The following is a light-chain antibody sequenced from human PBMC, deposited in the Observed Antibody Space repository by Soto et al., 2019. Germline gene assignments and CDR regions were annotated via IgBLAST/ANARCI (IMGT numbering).Light chain of an antibody. J-gene: IGKJ5*01. Sequence: EMVLTQSPGTLSLSPGDRATLSCRASQSVSNDYVAWVQQKPGQAPRLLIYDASNRATGIPARFSGSGSGTDFTLTISSLEPEDFALYYCQHYGRSPITFGQGTRLEIK. CDR1: QSVSNDY. CDR2: DAS. V-gene: IGKV3-20*01. CDR3: QHYGRSPIT.